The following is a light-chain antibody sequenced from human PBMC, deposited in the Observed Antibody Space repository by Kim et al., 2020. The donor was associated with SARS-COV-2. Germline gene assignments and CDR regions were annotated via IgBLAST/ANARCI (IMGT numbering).Light chain of an antibody. J-gene: IGLJ2*01. Sequence: GHRVTISCFGRISNIGSNYVYWYQQRPGTAPKLLIYRNNQRPSGVPDRFSGSKSGTSASLAISGRRSEDEADYYCAAWDDSLSGPVFGGGTQLTVL. CDR1: ISNIGSNY. V-gene: IGLV1-47*01. CDR3: AAWDDSLSGPV. CDR2: RNN.